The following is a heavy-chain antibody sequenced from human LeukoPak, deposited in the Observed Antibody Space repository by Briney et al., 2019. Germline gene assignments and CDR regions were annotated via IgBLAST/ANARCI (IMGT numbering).Heavy chain of an antibody. Sequence: GGSLRLSCAASGFTFSSYAMHWVRQAPGKGLQYVSAISPTGGSTYYADSVKGRFSISKDNSKNTLYLQMSSLRPEDTAVYYCVPKGTEGYWGQGTLVTVSS. J-gene: IGHJ4*02. CDR2: ISPTGGST. CDR1: GFTFSSYA. CDR3: VPKGTEGY. V-gene: IGHV3-64D*06.